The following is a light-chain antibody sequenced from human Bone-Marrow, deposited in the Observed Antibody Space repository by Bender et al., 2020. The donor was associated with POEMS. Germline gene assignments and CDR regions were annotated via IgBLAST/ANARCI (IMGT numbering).Light chain of an antibody. CDR3: SSYTSSSSWV. CDR1: SSDVGTYDY. CDR2: DVS. Sequence: QSALTQPASVSGSPGQAIIISCTGTSSDVGTYDYVSWYQQHPGKAPKLLIYDVSHRPAGVSNRFSGSKSGNTASLTISGLQAEDEADYYCSSYTSSSSWVFGGGTKLTVL. J-gene: IGLJ2*01. V-gene: IGLV2-14*03.